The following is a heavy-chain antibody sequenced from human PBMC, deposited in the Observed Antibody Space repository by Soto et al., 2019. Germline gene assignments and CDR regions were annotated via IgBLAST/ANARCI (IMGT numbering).Heavy chain of an antibody. J-gene: IGHJ4*02. V-gene: IGHV4-31*03. CDR2: IYYSGTT. CDR1: GDSISSGGYY. Sequence: QVQLQESGPGLVKPSQTLSLTCTVSGDSISSGGYYWSWIRQHPGKGLEWIGYIYYSGTTYYNPSLECRVSISADTSENQFSLKVKSVTVADTAVYYCASTYYTGDSGPYDYWGQGTLVTVSS. D-gene: IGHD1-26*01. CDR3: ASTYYTGDSGPYDY.